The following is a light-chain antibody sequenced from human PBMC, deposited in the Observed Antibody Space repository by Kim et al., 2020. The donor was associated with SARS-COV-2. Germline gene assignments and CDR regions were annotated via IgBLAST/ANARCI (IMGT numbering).Light chain of an antibody. CDR3: SSYTSSYV. Sequence: SPVHSITLSCTVTSSDVGGYNYVSWYQQHPGKAPKLMIYDVSKRPSGFSNRFSGSKSGNTASLTISGLQAEDEADYYCSSYTSSYVFGTGTKVTVL. V-gene: IGLV2-14*04. CDR1: SSDVGGYNY. J-gene: IGLJ1*01. CDR2: DVS.